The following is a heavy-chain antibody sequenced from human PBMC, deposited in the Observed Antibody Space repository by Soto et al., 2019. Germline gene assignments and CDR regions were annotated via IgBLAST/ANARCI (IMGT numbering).Heavy chain of an antibody. V-gene: IGHV1-46*01. D-gene: IGHD2-15*01. J-gene: IGHJ5*02. CDR3: ARDARVVAATRWNWFDP. Sequence: ASVKVSCKASGYTFSDFYLHWVRQAPGQGLEWMGIINPSGGSTSYAQKFQGRVTMTRDTSTSTVYMELSSLRSEDTAVYYCARDARVVAATRWNWFDPWGQGTLVTVSS. CDR2: INPSGGST. CDR1: GYTFSDFY.